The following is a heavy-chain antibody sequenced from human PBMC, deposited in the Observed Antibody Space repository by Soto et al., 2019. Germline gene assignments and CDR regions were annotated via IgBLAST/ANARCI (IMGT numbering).Heavy chain of an antibody. D-gene: IGHD3-10*01. CDR3: ARRPLVRGIIPYYFDS. Sequence: QLQLQESGPGLVKPSETLSLTCTVSGGSINNSSFYWGWVRQPPGKRLEWIGSIYYSGSAYYNPSPKGRCAISLDTSKNPFSVKLSSVTAAATAVYFCARRPLVRGIIPYYFDSWGQGTLGTVSS. CDR1: GGSINNSSFY. V-gene: IGHV4-39*01. CDR2: IYYSGSA. J-gene: IGHJ4*02.